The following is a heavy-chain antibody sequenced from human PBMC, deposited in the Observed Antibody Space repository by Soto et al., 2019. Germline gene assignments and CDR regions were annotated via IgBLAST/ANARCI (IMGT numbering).Heavy chain of an antibody. Sequence: PGESLKISRKGSGYNFTKYWIGWVRQMPGKGPEWMGIIYPGDSDTRYSPSFQGQVSISVDKSISTAYLQWSSLKASDTAMYYCARLGSCSSVTCARWFDPWGRGTLVTVSS. CDR1: GYNFTKYW. D-gene: IGHD2-2*01. CDR3: ARLGSCSSVTCARWFDP. CDR2: IYPGDSDT. J-gene: IGHJ5*02. V-gene: IGHV5-51*01.